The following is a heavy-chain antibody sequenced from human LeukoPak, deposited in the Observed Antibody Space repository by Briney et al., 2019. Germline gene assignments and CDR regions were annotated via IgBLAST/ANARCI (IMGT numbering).Heavy chain of an antibody. CDR2: INHSGST. CDR1: GGTFSGYY. CDR3: AGGPLTTLELMDY. V-gene: IGHV4-34*01. J-gene: IGHJ4*02. Sequence: KPSETLSLTCGVYGGTFSGYYWNWIRQPPGKGLEWIGEINHSGSTKYNPSLKSRVTISVDTSKNQFSLKLSSATAADTAVYYCAGGPLTTLELMDYWGQGTLVAVSS. D-gene: IGHD4-23*01.